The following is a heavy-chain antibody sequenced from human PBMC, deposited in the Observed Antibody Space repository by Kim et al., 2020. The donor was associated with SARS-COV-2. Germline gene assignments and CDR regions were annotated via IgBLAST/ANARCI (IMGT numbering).Heavy chain of an antibody. J-gene: IGHJ4*02. D-gene: IGHD3-3*01. CDR2: IWYDGSNK. V-gene: IGHV3-33*01. CDR3: ARDHYDFWSGYYALGLFDY. Sequence: GGSLRLSCAASGFTFSSCGMHWVRQAPGKGLEWVAVIWYDGSNKYYADSVKGRFTISRDNSKNTLYLQMNSLRAEDTAVYYCARDHYDFWSGYYALGLFDYWGQGTLVTVSS. CDR1: GFTFSSCG.